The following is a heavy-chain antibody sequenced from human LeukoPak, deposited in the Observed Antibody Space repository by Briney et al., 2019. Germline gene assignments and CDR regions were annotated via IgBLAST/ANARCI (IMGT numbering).Heavy chain of an antibody. Sequence: ASVKVSCKASGYTFTSYGISWVRQAPGQGLEWMGWISAYNGNTNYAQKLQGRVTMTTDTSTSTAYMELRSLRSDDTAVYYCARVAYCSSTSCYGAVGYMDVWGKGTTVTVSS. CDR2: ISAYNGNT. V-gene: IGHV1-18*01. J-gene: IGHJ6*03. CDR1: GYTFTSYG. CDR3: ARVAYCSSTSCYGAVGYMDV. D-gene: IGHD2-2*01.